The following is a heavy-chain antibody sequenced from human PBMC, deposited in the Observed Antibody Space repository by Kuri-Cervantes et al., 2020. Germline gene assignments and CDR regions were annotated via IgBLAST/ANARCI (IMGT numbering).Heavy chain of an antibody. V-gene: IGHV1-69*05. Sequence: SVKVSCKASGGTFSSYAISWVRQAPGQGLEWMGGIIPIFGTANYAQKFQGRVTITTDESTSTAYMELSSLRSEDTAVHYCARGQTPDSSSWWMFGHYYMDVWGKGTTVTVSS. J-gene: IGHJ6*03. CDR2: IIPIFGTA. D-gene: IGHD6-13*01. CDR1: GGTFSSYA. CDR3: ARGQTPDSSSWWMFGHYYMDV.